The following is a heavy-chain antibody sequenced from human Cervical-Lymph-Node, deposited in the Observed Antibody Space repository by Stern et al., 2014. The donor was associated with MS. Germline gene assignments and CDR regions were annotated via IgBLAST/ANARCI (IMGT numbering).Heavy chain of an antibody. CDR2: IRYDGSNK. CDR3: ARDCKLRYYYYGMDV. Sequence: VQLEESGGGVVQPGRSLRLSCAASGFTFSSYGMHWVRQAPGKGLEWVAVIRYDGSNKYYADSVKGRFTISRDNSKNTLYLQMNSLRAEDTAVYYCARDCKLRYYYYGMDVWGQGTTVTVSS. D-gene: IGHD1-26*01. CDR1: GFTFSSYG. V-gene: IGHV3-33*01. J-gene: IGHJ6*02.